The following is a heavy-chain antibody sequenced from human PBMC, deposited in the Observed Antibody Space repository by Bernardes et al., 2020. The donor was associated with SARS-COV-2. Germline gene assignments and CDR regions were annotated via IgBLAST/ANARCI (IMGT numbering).Heavy chain of an antibody. CDR1: GAINDYK. CDR3: ARFWSGMDV. CDR2: IYHNGVT. J-gene: IGHJ6*02. D-gene: IGHD3-3*01. Sequence: SETLSLTRTASGAINDYKWSWIRQPPGKGLEWIGYIYHNGVTNYNPSLKGRVTISIDTSKNQFSLKVGSVTAADTAVYFCARFWSGMDVWGQGTTVTVSS. V-gene: IGHV4-59*08.